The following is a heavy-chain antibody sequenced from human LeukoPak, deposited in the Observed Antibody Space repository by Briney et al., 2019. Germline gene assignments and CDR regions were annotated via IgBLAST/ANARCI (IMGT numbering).Heavy chain of an antibody. CDR2: IYHSGST. CDR1: GYSISSGYY. J-gene: IGHJ4*02. CDR3: ARDLYYYDSSGYYGY. V-gene: IGHV4-38-2*02. Sequence: SETLSLTCTVSGYSISSGYYWGWIRQPPGKGLEWIGSIYHSGSTYYNSSLKSRVTISVDTSKNQFSLKLSSVTAADTAVYYCARDLYYYDSSGYYGYWGQGTLVTVSS. D-gene: IGHD3-22*01.